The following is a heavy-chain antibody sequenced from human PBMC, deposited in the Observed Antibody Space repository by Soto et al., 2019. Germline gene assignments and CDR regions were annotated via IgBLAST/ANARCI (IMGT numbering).Heavy chain of an antibody. CDR1: GFTFSSYA. Sequence: QVQLVESGGGVVQPGRSLRLSCAASGFTFSSYAMHWVRQAPGKGLEWVAVISSDGTNKFYADSVRGRITISRDNSKNTLYLQMNSLRGEVSSVYYCARGTTLAIFDYGMDVWGQGTTVTVSS. V-gene: IGHV3-30-3*01. CDR3: ARGTTLAIFDYGMDV. CDR2: ISSDGTNK. D-gene: IGHD3-3*01. J-gene: IGHJ6*02.